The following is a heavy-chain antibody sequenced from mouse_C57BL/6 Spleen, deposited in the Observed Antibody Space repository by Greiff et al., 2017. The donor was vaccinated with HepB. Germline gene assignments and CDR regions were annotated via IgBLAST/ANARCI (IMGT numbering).Heavy chain of an antibody. J-gene: IGHJ2*01. D-gene: IGHD1-1*01. CDR3: AREAYYGSSWYFDY. CDR1: GYAFSSSW. CDR2: IYPGDGDT. V-gene: IGHV1-82*01. Sequence: LQESGPELVKPGASVKISCKASGYAFSSSWMNWVKQRPGKGLEWIGRIYPGDGDTNYNGKFKGKATLTADKSSSTAYMQLSSLTSEDSAVYFCAREAYYGSSWYFDYWGQGTTLTVSS.